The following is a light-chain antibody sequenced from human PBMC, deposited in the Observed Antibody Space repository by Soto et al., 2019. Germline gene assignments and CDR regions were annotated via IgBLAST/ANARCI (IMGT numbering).Light chain of an antibody. Sequence: EIVLTQSPATLSLSPGERATLSCRASQSGSSDLAWYQQKPGQAPRLLIYDASNRATGIPARFSGSGSGTDFTLTISSLEPEDFAGYYCQQRSNWFLTFGGGTKVEIK. CDR1: QSGSSD. CDR3: QQRSNWFLT. J-gene: IGKJ4*01. CDR2: DAS. V-gene: IGKV3-11*01.